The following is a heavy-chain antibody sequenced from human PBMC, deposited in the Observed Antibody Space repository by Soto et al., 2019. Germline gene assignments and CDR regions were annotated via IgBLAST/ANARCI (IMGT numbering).Heavy chain of an antibody. Sequence: SETLSLTCTVSGGSISSGDYYWSWIRQPPGEGLEWIGYIYYIGSTYYNPSLKSRVTISVDTSKNQFSLKLSSVTAADTAVYYCARARKYNDFWSGYSDLWGQGTLVTSPQ. J-gene: IGHJ4*02. D-gene: IGHD3-3*01. CDR3: ARARKYNDFWSGYSDL. CDR2: IYYIGST. V-gene: IGHV4-30-4*01. CDR1: GGSISSGDYY.